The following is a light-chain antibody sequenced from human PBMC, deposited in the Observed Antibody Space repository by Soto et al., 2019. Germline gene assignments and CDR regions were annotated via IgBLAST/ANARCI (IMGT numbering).Light chain of an antibody. CDR3: QQYNSYSQT. V-gene: IGKV1-5*03. CDR2: KAS. CDR1: QSISSW. J-gene: IGKJ1*01. Sequence: DIQMTPSPSTPSSSVGDRVTIPFRASQSISSWLAWYQQKPGKAPKLLIYKASSLESGVPSRFSGSGSGTEFTLTISSLQPDDFATYYCQQYNSYSQTFGQGTKVDIK.